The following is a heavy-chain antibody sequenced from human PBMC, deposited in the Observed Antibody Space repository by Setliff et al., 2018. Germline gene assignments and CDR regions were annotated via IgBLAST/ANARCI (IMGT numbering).Heavy chain of an antibody. J-gene: IGHJ4*01. CDR2: IYTSWST. D-gene: IGHD5-12*01. V-gene: IGHV4-61*09. CDR1: GGSISSRTYY. Sequence: SETLSLTCNVSGGSISSRTYYWSWIRQPAGKGLEWIGHIYTSWSTNYNPSLKSRVTMSVDTTKNQFSLKLTSVTAADTAVYYCARDRVIVASGRRGFYFDYWGHGTQVTVSS. CDR3: ARDRVIVASGRRGFYFDY.